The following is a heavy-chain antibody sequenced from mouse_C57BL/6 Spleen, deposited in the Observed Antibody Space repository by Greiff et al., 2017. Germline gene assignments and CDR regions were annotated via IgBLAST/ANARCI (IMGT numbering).Heavy chain of an antibody. CDR2: IYPGDGDT. CDR3: ATSGQLRLHC. J-gene: IGHJ2*01. V-gene: IGHV1-82*01. CDR1: GYAISSAW. Sequence: QVQLKESGPELVKPGASVKISCKASGYAISSAWMNWGKQRPGKGLEWIGRIYPGDGDTNYNGKFKGKATMTADKSYSTAYMQLISLPSEDSAVYFCATSGQLRLHCWGHGPTLTVSS. D-gene: IGHD3-2*02.